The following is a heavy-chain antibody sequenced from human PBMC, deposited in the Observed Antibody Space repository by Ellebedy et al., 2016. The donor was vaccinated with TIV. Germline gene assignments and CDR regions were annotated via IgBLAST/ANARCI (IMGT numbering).Heavy chain of an antibody. D-gene: IGHD1-26*01. CDR1: GFTFSSHS. CDR2: ISSSSSTI. Sequence: GESLKISCAASGFTFSSHSMNWVRQAPGKGLEWVSYISSSSSTIYYADSVKGRFTISRDNSKNTLYLQMNSLRAEDTAVYYCARDPLVGATPPYLYYFDYWGQGTLVTVSS. J-gene: IGHJ4*02. V-gene: IGHV3-48*01. CDR3: ARDPLVGATPPYLYYFDY.